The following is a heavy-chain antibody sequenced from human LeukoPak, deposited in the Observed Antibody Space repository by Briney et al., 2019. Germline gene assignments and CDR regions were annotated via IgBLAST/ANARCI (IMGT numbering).Heavy chain of an antibody. D-gene: IGHD4-11*01. CDR3: ARRTTVVYNVFDI. CDR2: ISDSGGS. Sequence: SETLSLTCSVSGGSVSSGISYWSWIRQPPGEGLEWIAYISDSGGSDYNPSLKSRVTISVDTSKNQFSLKLSSVTAADTAVYYCARRTTVVYNVFDIWGQGTMVTVSS. CDR1: GGSVSSGISY. J-gene: IGHJ3*02. V-gene: IGHV4-61*01.